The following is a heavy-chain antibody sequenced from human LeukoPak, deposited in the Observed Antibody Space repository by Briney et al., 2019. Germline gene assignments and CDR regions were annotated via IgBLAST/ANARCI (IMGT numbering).Heavy chain of an antibody. V-gene: IGHV1-24*01. CDR1: GYTLTELS. D-gene: IGHD4-17*01. Sequence: GASVKVSCTVSGYTLTELSMHWVRQAPGKGLGWMGGFDPEDGETIYAQKFQGRVTMTEDTSTDTAYMELSSLRSEDTAVYYCAIPTVTTSYYGMDVWGQGTTVTVSS. CDR2: FDPEDGET. CDR3: AIPTVTTSYYGMDV. J-gene: IGHJ6*02.